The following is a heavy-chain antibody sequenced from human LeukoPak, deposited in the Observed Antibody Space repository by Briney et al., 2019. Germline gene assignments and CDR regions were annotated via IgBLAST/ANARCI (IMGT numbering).Heavy chain of an antibody. CDR2: INPNTGGT. J-gene: IGHJ5*02. Sequence: ASVKVSCKASGYTFTGYYVHWVRQAPGQGLEWMGWINPNTGGTNYAQKLQGRVTMTTDTSTSTAYMELRSLRSDDTAVYYCARDLSSEGNWFDPWGQGTLVTVSS. CDR1: GYTFTGYY. V-gene: IGHV1-2*02. CDR3: ARDLSSEGNWFDP. D-gene: IGHD2-15*01.